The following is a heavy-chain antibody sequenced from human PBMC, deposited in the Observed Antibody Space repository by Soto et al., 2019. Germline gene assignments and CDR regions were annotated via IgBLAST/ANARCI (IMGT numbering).Heavy chain of an antibody. Sequence: GASVKVSCKASGGTFSSYAISWVRQAPGQGLEWMGGIIPIFGTANYAQKFQGRVTITADESTSTAYMELSSLRSEDTAVYYCARDERGCCSGGSCYSCLGYYYYYGMDVWGQGTTVTVSS. CDR1: GGTFSSYA. D-gene: IGHD2-15*01. CDR2: IIPIFGTA. J-gene: IGHJ6*02. V-gene: IGHV1-69*13. CDR3: ARDERGCCSGGSCYSCLGYYYYYGMDV.